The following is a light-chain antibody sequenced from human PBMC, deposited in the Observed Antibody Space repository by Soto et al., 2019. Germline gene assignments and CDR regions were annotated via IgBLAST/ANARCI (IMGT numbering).Light chain of an antibody. V-gene: IGLV2-23*01. Sequence: QSALTQPASVSGSPGQSITISRTGTSSDVGNYNLVSWYQQHPGKAPKLMIYEGSKRPSGVSNRFSGSKSGNTASLTISILQAEDEADYYCCSYAGSSTYVFGTGTKVTVL. CDR3: CSYAGSSTYV. CDR2: EGS. CDR1: SSDVGNYNL. J-gene: IGLJ1*01.